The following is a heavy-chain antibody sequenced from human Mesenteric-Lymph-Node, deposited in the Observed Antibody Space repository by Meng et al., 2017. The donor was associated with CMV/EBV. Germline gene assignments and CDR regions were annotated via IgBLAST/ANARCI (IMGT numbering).Heavy chain of an antibody. CDR1: GFSFGTYT. J-gene: IGHJ4*02. Sequence: GESLKISCAASGFSFGTYTMNWVRQAPGKGLEWVSSISSSSSYIYYADSVKGRFTISRDNAKNSLYLQMNSLRAEDTAVYYCARRATVTPFDYWGQGTLVTVSS. V-gene: IGHV3-21*01. CDR3: ARRATVTPFDY. CDR2: ISSSSSYI. D-gene: IGHD4-17*01.